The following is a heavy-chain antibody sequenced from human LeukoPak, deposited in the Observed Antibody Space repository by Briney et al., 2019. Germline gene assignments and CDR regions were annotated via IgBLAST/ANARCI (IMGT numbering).Heavy chain of an antibody. V-gene: IGHV1-18*01. CDR1: GYTFTTYG. CDR3: ARDGESPYCSSTSCYRYFQH. Sequence: ASVKVSCKASGYTFTTYGITWVRQAPGQGLEWMGWISAYNGNTNYAQKLQGRVTMTTDTSTSTGYMELRSLRSDDTAVYYCARDGESPYCSSTSCYRYFQHWGQGTLVTVSS. J-gene: IGHJ1*01. CDR2: ISAYNGNT. D-gene: IGHD2-2*02.